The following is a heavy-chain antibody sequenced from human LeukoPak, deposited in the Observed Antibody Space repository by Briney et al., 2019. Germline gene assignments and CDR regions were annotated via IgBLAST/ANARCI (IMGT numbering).Heavy chain of an antibody. CDR1: GGSINFYC. V-gene: IGHV4-4*07. CDR2: IYSTGST. Sequence: SETLSLTCTVSGGSINFYCWSWIRQPAGKGPEWIGRIYSTGSTNYSPSLKSRVTMSVDKSKNQFSLNLSSVTAADTAVYYCARGIADPYSFDSWGQGTLVTVSS. J-gene: IGHJ4*02. D-gene: IGHD6-13*01. CDR3: ARGIADPYSFDS.